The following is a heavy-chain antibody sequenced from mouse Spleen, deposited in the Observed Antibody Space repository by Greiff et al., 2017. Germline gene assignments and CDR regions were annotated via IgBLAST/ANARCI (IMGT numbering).Heavy chain of an antibody. CDR1: GYTFTSYW. Sequence: VQLQQPGTELVKPGASVKLSCKASGYTFTSYWMHWVKQRPGQGLEWIGNINPSNGGTNYNEKFKSKATLTVDKSSSTAYMQLSSLTSEDSAVYYCARWEYYYGNYGGVFDYWGQGTTLTVSS. D-gene: IGHD2-1*01. V-gene: IGHV1-53*01. CDR3: ARWEYYYGNYGGVFDY. J-gene: IGHJ2*01. CDR2: INPSNGGT.